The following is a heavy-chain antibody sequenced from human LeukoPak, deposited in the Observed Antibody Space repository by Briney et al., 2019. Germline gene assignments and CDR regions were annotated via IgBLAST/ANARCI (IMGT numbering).Heavy chain of an antibody. V-gene: IGHV3-33*08. CDR3: ARDPLYYYDSSGYEYFQH. CDR2: IWYDGSNK. J-gene: IGHJ1*01. CDR1: GFTFSNYW. Sequence: PGGSLRLSCAASGFTFSNYWMSWVRQAPGKGLEWVAVIWYDGSNKYYADSVKGRFTISRDNSKNTLYLQMNSLRAEDTAVYYCARDPLYYYDSSGYEYFQHWGQGTLVTVSS. D-gene: IGHD3-22*01.